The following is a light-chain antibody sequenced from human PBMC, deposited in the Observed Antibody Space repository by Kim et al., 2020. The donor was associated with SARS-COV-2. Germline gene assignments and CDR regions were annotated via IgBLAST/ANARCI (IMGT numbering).Light chain of an antibody. V-gene: IGLV3-1*01. J-gene: IGLJ2*01. CDR3: QAWDSSTAEVV. Sequence: SYELTQPPSVSVSPGQTASITCSGDKLGDKYACWYQQKSGQSPVLVIYQDTKRPSGIPERFSGSNSGNTATLTISGTQAMDEADYYCQAWDSSTAEVVFGGGTQLTVL. CDR2: QDT. CDR1: KLGDKY.